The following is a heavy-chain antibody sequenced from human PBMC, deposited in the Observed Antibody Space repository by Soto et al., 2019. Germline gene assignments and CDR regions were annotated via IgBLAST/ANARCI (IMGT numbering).Heavy chain of an antibody. Sequence: PGGSLRLSCAASGFTFSSYSMNWVRQAPGKGLEWVSSISSSSSYIYYADSVKGRFTISRDNAKNSLYLQMNSLRAEDTAVYYCAREDQSAAGMTTTSHRYDYWGQGTLVTVSS. CDR3: AREDQSAAGMTTTSHRYDY. CDR2: ISSSSSYI. CDR1: GFTFSSYS. J-gene: IGHJ4*02. V-gene: IGHV3-21*01. D-gene: IGHD6-13*01.